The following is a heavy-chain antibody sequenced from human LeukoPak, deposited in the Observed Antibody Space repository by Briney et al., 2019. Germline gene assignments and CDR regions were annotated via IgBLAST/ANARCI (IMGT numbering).Heavy chain of an antibody. Sequence: SETLSLTCTVSGGSFSSYYWSWIRQPPGKGLEWIGYIYHSGSTNYNPSLKGRVTISVDTSKNQFSLKLSSVTAADTAVYYCARGTRYRDYVNYFDYWGQGTLVTVSP. D-gene: IGHD4-17*01. CDR2: IYHSGST. J-gene: IGHJ4*02. CDR1: GGSFSSYY. CDR3: ARGTRYRDYVNYFDY. V-gene: IGHV4-59*01.